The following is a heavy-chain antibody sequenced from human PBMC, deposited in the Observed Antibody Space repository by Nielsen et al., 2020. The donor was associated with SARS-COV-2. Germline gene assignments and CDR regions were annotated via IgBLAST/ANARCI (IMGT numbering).Heavy chain of an antibody. V-gene: IGHV3-30*02. Sequence: DSVKVRFTISRDNFKNTLYLQMNSLRTEDTAVYYCAKSNVVRGIIGYYFEYWGRGTAVNASS. D-gene: IGHD3-10*01. CDR3: AKSNVVRGIIGYYFEY. J-gene: IGHJ4*02.